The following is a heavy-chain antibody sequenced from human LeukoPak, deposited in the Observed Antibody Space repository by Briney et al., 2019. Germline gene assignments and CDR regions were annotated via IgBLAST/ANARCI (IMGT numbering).Heavy chain of an antibody. CDR2: IYSGGYT. D-gene: IGHD1-26*01. CDR1: GFTVSSNY. V-gene: IGHV3-53*01. J-gene: IGHJ4*02. CDR3: ARDLSGLPRY. Sequence: GGSLRLSCAASGFTVSSNYMSWVRQAPGKGLEWVSVIYSGGYTYYADSVKGRFTISRDNSKNTLYLQTNSLRAEDTAVYYCARDLSGLPRYWGQGTLVTVSS.